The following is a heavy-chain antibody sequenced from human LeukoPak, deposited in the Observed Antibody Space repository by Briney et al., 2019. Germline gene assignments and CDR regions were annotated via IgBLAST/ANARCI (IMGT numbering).Heavy chain of an antibody. CDR2: ISSSAGTT. CDR1: GFTFSSYE. D-gene: IGHD5-12*01. Sequence: PGGSLRLSCAASGFTFSSYEMNWVRQAPGKGLEWVSYISSSAGTTYYADSVKGRFTISRDNSKNTLYLQMNSLRAEDTAVYYCARDFQRYSGYSHFDSWGQGTLVTVSS. J-gene: IGHJ4*02. V-gene: IGHV3-48*03. CDR3: ARDFQRYSGYSHFDS.